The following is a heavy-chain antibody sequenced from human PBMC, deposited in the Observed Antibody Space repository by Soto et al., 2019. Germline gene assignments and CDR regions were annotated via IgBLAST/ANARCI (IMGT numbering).Heavy chain of an antibody. J-gene: IGHJ4*02. CDR1: GGSISSGGYY. D-gene: IGHD3-10*01. Sequence: QVQLQESGPGLVKPSQTLSLTCTVSGGSISSGGYYWSWIRQHPGKGLEWIGYIYYSGSTYYNPSLKRRVTISVDTYTNKYSLKLSSVTAAATAVYYCASVVSSAHGEFSDWGQGTLVTVSS. CDR3: ASVVSSAHGEFSD. V-gene: IGHV4-31*03. CDR2: IYYSGST.